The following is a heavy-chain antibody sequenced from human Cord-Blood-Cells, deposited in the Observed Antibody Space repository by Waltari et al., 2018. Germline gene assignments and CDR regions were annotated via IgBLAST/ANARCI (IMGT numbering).Heavy chain of an antibody. CDR3: ARGGYYGSGSYYNFAFDI. CDR1: GGTCSSYA. CDR2: IIPIFGTA. J-gene: IGHJ3*02. Sequence: QVQLVQSGAEVTMPGSSVKVSCTASGGTCSSYAISWARQAPGLGLEWMGGIIPIFGTANYAQKFQGRVTITADKSTSTAYMELSSLRSEDTAVYYCARGGYYGSGSYYNFAFDIWGQGTMVTVSS. V-gene: IGHV1-69*06. D-gene: IGHD3-10*01.